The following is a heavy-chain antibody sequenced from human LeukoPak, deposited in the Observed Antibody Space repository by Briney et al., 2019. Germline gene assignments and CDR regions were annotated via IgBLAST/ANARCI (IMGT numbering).Heavy chain of an antibody. CDR3: AKDRGSGWSYDAFDI. CDR1: GFTFSSYG. CDR2: ISYDGSNK. Sequence: GGSLRLSCAASGFTFSSYGMHWVRQAPGKGLEWVAVISYDGSNKYYADSVKGRFTISRDNSENTLYLQMNSLRAEDTAVYYCAKDRGSGWSYDAFDIWGQGTMVTVSS. J-gene: IGHJ3*02. V-gene: IGHV3-30*18. D-gene: IGHD6-19*01.